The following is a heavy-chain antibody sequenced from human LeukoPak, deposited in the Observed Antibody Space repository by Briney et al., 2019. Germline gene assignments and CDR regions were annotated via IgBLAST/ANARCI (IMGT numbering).Heavy chain of an antibody. CDR3: ARDGSRYYGSGSSEYSYYYYYMDV. CDR2: IYTSGIISGNT. D-gene: IGHD3-10*01. CDR1: GASISSYY. Sequence: SETLSLTCTVSGASISSYYWSWIRQPPGKGLEWIGRIYTSGIISGNTNYNPSLKSRVTMSVDTSKNQFSLKLRSVTAADTAVYYCARDGSRYYGSGSSEYSYYYYYMDVWGKGTTVTISS. J-gene: IGHJ6*03. V-gene: IGHV4-4*07.